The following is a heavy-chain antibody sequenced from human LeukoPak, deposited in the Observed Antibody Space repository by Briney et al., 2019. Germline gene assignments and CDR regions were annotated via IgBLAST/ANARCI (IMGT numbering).Heavy chain of an antibody. CDR1: GFTFSSYS. J-gene: IGHJ6*04. Sequence: GGSLRLSCAASGFTFSSYSMNWVRQAPGKGLEWVSSISSRSTYIYHADSVKGRFTISRDNAKNSLFLQMNSLRAGDTAVYFCAKSTRAVMAMMDVWGKGTTVTVSS. D-gene: IGHD3-16*01. V-gene: IGHV3-21*01. CDR2: ISSRSTYI. CDR3: AKSTRAVMAMMDV.